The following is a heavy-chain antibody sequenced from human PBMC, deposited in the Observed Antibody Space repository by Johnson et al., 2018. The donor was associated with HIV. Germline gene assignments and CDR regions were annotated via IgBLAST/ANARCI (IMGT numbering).Heavy chain of an antibody. CDR1: GFTFSDYY. CDR2: IYSGGST. D-gene: IGHD3-9*01. Sequence: VQLVESGGGLVKPGGSLRLSCVASGFTFSDYYMTWVRQAPGKGLEWVSVIYSGGSTYYADSVKGRFTISRDNSKNTLYLQMNSLRAEDTAVYYCASYDIFTGYYAFDIWGQGTMVTVSS. V-gene: IGHV3-66*02. CDR3: ASYDIFTGYYAFDI. J-gene: IGHJ3*02.